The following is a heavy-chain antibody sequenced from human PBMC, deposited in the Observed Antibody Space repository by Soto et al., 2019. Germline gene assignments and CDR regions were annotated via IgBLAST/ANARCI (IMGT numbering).Heavy chain of an antibody. Sequence: SETLSLTGAVYGGSLSGYFCSWVRQTPGKGLEWIGEVNHSGRTNYNPSLKSRVTISVDTSKHQFSLRLSSVTAADLAIYYCASYHYYDFWIGSRHYMDVWGKGTTVTVSS. J-gene: IGHJ6*03. CDR3: ASYHYYDFWIGSRHYMDV. CDR2: VNHSGRT. CDR1: GGSLSGYF. D-gene: IGHD3-3*01. V-gene: IGHV4-34*01.